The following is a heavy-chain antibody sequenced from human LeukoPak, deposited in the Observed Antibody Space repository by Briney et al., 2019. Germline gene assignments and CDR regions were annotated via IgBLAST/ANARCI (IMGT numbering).Heavy chain of an antibody. D-gene: IGHD6-13*01. CDR1: GFTFSSYS. CDR3: ARGEQQLTLGLDAFDI. CDR2: ISSSSSYI. J-gene: IGHJ3*02. V-gene: IGHV3-21*01. Sequence: PGGSLRLSCAASGFTFSSYSMNWVRQAPGKGLEWVSSISSSSSYIYYADSVKGRFTISRDNAKNSLYLQMNSLRAEDTAVYYCARGEQQLTLGLDAFDIWCQGTMVTVSS.